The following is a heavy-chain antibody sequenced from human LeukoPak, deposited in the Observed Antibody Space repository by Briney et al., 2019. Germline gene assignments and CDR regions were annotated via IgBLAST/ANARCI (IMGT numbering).Heavy chain of an antibody. Sequence: ASVKVFCKASGYTFTSQYIHWVRQAPGQGLEWMGIINPGGGSTTYAQKFQGRVTMTRDTSTSTVYMELSSLRSEDTAVYYCARDIWITMVRGVITYYYGMDVWGQGTTVTVSS. CDR3: ARDIWITMVRGVITYYYGMDV. CDR1: GYTFTSQY. CDR2: INPGGGST. V-gene: IGHV1-46*01. J-gene: IGHJ6*02. D-gene: IGHD3-10*01.